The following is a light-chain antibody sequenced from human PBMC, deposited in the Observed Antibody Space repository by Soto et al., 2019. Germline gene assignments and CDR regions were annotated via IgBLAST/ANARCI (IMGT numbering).Light chain of an antibody. J-gene: IGLJ2*01. V-gene: IGLV1-47*01. CDR3: AVWDDSLSIQWV. CDR2: RNN. CDR1: SSNIETNW. Sequence: QLVLTQPPSASGTPGQTVIITCSGSSSNIETNWVYWYQQLPGTAPKLLISRNNQRPSGVPDRFSGSKSGTSASLAISGLRSEDEADYYCAVWDDSLSIQWVFGGGTKLTVL.